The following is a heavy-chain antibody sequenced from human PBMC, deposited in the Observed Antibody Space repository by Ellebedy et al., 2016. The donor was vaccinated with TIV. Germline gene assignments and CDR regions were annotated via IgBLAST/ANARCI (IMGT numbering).Heavy chain of an antibody. J-gene: IGHJ6*02. CDR1: GFMFNTYN. V-gene: IGHV3-48*02. CDR2: INRGSSVI. D-gene: IGHD2-15*01. Sequence: GESLKISCAASGFMFNTYNMDWVRQAPGKGLEWVSYINRGSSVIYYADSVKGRFTISRDNAKNSLYLQMNSLRDEDTAIYYCARDGGVAGGTDVWGQGTTVTVSS. CDR3: ARDGGVAGGTDV.